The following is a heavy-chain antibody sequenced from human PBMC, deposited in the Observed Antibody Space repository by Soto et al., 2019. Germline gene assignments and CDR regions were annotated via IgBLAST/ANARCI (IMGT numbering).Heavy chain of an antibody. Sequence: PGGSLRLSCAASGFTFSSYSMNWVRQAPGKGLEWVSSISSSSSYIYYADSVKGRFTISRDNAKNSLYLQMNSLRAEDTAVYYCARDPVPAAMLYYYGMDVWGQGTTVTVSS. D-gene: IGHD2-2*01. CDR2: ISSSSSYI. CDR1: GFTFSSYS. J-gene: IGHJ6*02. CDR3: ARDPVPAAMLYYYGMDV. V-gene: IGHV3-21*01.